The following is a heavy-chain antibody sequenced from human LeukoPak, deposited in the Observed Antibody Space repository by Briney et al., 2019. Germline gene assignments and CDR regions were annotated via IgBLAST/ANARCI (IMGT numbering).Heavy chain of an antibody. J-gene: IGHJ4*02. CDR3: ARLRFLEWLLFAYFDY. CDR2: INHSGST. D-gene: IGHD3-3*01. V-gene: IGHV4-34*01. Sequence: SETLSLTCAVYGGSFSGYYWSWIRQPPGKGLEWIGEINHSGSTNYNPSLRSRVAISVDTSKNQFSLKLSSVTAADTAVYYCARLRFLEWLLFAYFDYWGQGTLVTVSS. CDR1: GGSFSGYY.